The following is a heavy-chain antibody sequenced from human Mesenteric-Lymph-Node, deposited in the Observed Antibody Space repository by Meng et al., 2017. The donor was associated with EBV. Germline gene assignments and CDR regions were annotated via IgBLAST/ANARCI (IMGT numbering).Heavy chain of an antibody. CDR3: AKITNSGGFNYFDY. CDR1: GGSISSSNL. V-gene: IGHV4-4*02. CDR2: IFHSGRT. J-gene: IGHJ4*02. Sequence: REAGPGSVKPSGTPSPTCAVSGGSISSSNLWSWVRQPPGKGLEWIGEIFHSGRTNYNPSLRSRVTISVDKSKNQFSLKLSSVTAADTAVYYCAKITNSGGFNYFDYWGQGTLVTVSS. D-gene: IGHD2-15*01.